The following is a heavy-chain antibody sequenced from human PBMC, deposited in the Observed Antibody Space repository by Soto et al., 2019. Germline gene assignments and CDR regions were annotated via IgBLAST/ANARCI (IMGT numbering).Heavy chain of an antibody. J-gene: IGHJ5*02. CDR3: ARDTPARDQLLWILGNWFDP. CDR1: GGSISSGDYY. D-gene: IGHD2-2*01. CDR2: IYYSGST. Sequence: QVQLQESGPGLVKPSQTLSLTCTVSGGSISSGDYYWSWIRQPPGKGLEWIGYIYYSGSTYYNPSLKSRVTISVDTSKNQFSLKLSSVTAADTAVYYCARDTPARDQLLWILGNWFDPWGQGTLVTVSS. V-gene: IGHV4-30-4*01.